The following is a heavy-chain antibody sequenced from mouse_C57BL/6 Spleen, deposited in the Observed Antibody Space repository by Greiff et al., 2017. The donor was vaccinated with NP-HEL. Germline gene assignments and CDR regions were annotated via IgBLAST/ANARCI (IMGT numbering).Heavy chain of an antibody. J-gene: IGHJ3*01. D-gene: IGHD2-2*01. CDR2: ISYSGST. CDR1: GYSITSGYD. V-gene: IGHV3-1*01. CDR3: ARGGDYGYDVWFAY. Sequence: EVKLVESGPGMVKPSQSLSLTCTVTGYSITSGYDWHWIRHFPGNKLEWMGYISYSGSTNYNPSLKSRISITHDTSKNHFFLKLNSVTTEDTATYYCARGGDYGYDVWFAYWGQGTLVTVSA.